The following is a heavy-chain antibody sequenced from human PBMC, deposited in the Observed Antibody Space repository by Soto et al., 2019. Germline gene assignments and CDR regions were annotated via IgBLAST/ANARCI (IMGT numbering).Heavy chain of an antibody. V-gene: IGHV4-59*01. Sequence: SETLSLTCTVSGDSIYNYYWSWIRQLPGKGLEWIGSSSYSGSTNYNPSLKSRVTISLDTSRNQFSLKLTALTAADTAVYDCARVMRATILLVGHTNWFDPWGQGTLVTVSS. D-gene: IGHD5-12*01. CDR2: SSYSGST. CDR3: ARVMRATILLVGHTNWFDP. J-gene: IGHJ5*02. CDR1: GDSIYNYY.